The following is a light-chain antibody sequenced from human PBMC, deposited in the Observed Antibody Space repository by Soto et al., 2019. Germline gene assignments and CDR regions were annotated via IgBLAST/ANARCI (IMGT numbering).Light chain of an antibody. CDR3: QQYDNLFT. CDR2: DAS. CDR1: QDISNY. V-gene: IGKV1-33*01. J-gene: IGKJ3*01. Sequence: DIQMTQSPSSLSASVGDRVTITCQASQDISNYLNWYRQKPGKAPKLLIYDASNLETGVPSRFSGSGSGTDFTFTISSLQPEDIATYYCQQYDNLFTFGPGTKVDIK.